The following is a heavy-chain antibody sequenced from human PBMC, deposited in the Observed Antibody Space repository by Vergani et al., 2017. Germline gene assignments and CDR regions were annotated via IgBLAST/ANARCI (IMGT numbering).Heavy chain of an antibody. CDR2: ISYDGSNK. CDR1: GFTFSSYS. Sequence: QVQLVESGGGVVQPGRSLRLSCAASGFTFSSYSMHWVRPAPGKGLEWVAVISYDGSNKYYADSVKGRFTISRDNSKNTLYLQMNSLRAEDTAVYYCAREGGGYSGYGPFDYWGQGTLVTVSS. J-gene: IGHJ4*02. CDR3: AREGGGYSGYGPFDY. D-gene: IGHD5-12*01. V-gene: IGHV3-30*04.